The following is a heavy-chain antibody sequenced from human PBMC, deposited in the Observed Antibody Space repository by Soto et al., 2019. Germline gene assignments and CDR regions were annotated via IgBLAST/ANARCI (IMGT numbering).Heavy chain of an antibody. CDR1: GGSFSGYY. J-gene: IGHJ6*02. V-gene: IGHV4-34*01. D-gene: IGHD2-2*01. CDR2: INHSGST. CDR3: ARGRYCSSTSCPTYYYYGMDV. Sequence: PSETLSLTCAVYGGSFSGYYWSWIRQPPGKGLEWIGEINHSGSTNYNPSLKSRVTISVDTSKNQFSLKLSSVTAADTAVYYCARGRYCSSTSCPTYYYYGMDVWGQGTTVTAP.